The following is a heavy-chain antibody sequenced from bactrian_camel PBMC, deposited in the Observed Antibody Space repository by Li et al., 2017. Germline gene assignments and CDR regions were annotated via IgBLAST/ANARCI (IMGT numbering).Heavy chain of an antibody. Sequence: DVQLVESGGGSVQAGGSLRLSCTASGFLYSKNFMAWFRQAPGKVREGVATISVGGGYIYYADSVKGRFTISQDNAKNTVYLQMNSLKPEDTAMYYCAARGPYCYTKLSVRDFTYWGQGTQVTVS. J-gene: IGHJ6*01. CDR1: GFLYSKNF. V-gene: IGHV3S31*01. D-gene: IGHD2*01. CDR2: ISVGGGYI. CDR3: AARGPYCYTKLSVRDFTY.